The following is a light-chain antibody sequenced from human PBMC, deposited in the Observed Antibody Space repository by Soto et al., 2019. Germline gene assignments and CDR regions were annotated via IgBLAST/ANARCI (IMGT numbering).Light chain of an antibody. Sequence: DIQLTQSPSFLSASVGYRVTITCRASQGISSYLAWYQQKPGKAPNLLIYAASTLQSGVPSRFSGSGSGTEFTLTVSSLQPEDFATYYCQQLNGYPLTFGGGTKLEIK. CDR3: QQLNGYPLT. CDR2: AAS. J-gene: IGKJ4*01. CDR1: QGISSY. V-gene: IGKV1-9*01.